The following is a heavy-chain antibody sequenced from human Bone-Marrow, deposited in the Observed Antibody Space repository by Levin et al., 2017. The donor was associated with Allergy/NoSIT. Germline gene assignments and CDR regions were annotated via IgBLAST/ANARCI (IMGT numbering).Heavy chain of an antibody. CDR2: ISYDGSNK. V-gene: IGHV3-30*18. CDR3: AKGGDTYGDPLDY. J-gene: IGHJ4*02. Sequence: LSLPCAASGFTFRSYGMHWVRQAPGKGLEWVAVISYDGSNKYYADSVKGRFTISRDNSKNTLYLQMNSLRAEDTAVYYCAKGGDTYGDPLDYWGQGTLVTVSS. CDR1: GFTFRSYG. D-gene: IGHD4-17*01.